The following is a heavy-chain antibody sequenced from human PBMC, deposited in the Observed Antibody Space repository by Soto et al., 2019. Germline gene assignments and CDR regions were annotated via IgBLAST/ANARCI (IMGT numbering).Heavy chain of an antibody. Sequence: SETLSLTCTVSGGSISSYYWSWIRQPPGKGLEWIGYIYYSGSTNYNPSLKSRVTISVDTSKNQFSLKLSSVTAADTAVYYCARVKRDSSGYYKNYYYYYGMDVWGQGTTVTVSS. J-gene: IGHJ6*02. V-gene: IGHV4-59*01. CDR1: GGSISSYY. D-gene: IGHD3-22*01. CDR3: ARVKRDSSGYYKNYYYYYGMDV. CDR2: IYYSGST.